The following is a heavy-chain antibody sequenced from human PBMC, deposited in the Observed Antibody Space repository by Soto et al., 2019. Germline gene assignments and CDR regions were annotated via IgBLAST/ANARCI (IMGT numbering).Heavy chain of an antibody. J-gene: IGHJ6*02. CDR2: ITYEGSNT. CDR1: GFIFAKYG. V-gene: IGHV3-30*18. D-gene: IGHD1-1*01. Sequence: QEQLVESGGGVVQPGRSLRLSCAASGFIFAKYGMHWVRQAPGKGLEWVALITYEGSNTHYADAVKGRFTISRDNGKNTVSLQMDNLRTEDAAIYYCAKARGANNWANYYGLDVWGQGTTVTVS. CDR3: AKARGANNWANYYGLDV.